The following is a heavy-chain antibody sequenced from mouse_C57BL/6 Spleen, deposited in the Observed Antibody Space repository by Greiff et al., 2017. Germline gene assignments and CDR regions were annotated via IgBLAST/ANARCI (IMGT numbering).Heavy chain of an antibody. CDR1: GFNITDYY. D-gene: IGHD2-5*01. J-gene: IGHJ3*01. CDR3: TTVSNYVETGGLAY. Sequence: VQLKESGAELVRPGASVKLSCTASGFNITDYYMHWVKQRPEQGLEWIGRIDPEDGDTEYAPKFQGKATMTADTSSNTAYLQLSSLTSEDTAVDYCTTVSNYVETGGLAYWGQGTLVTVSA. V-gene: IGHV14-1*01. CDR2: IDPEDGDT.